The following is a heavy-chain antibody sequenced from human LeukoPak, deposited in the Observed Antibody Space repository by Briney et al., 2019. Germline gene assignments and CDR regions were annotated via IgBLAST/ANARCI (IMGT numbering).Heavy chain of an antibody. CDR2: IYHSGNT. CDR1: GDSISRSAYY. J-gene: IGHJ4*02. D-gene: IGHD6-6*01. Sequence: PSETLSLTCTVSGDSISRSAYYWGWIRQPPGKGLEWIGFIYHSGNTYYNPSLKSRVTIFVDTSKNQLSLKLNSVTAADTAVYYCVRLVFVRSAGRPGEVDYWGQGTLVTVSS. V-gene: IGHV4-39*01. CDR3: VRLVFVRSAGRPGEVDY.